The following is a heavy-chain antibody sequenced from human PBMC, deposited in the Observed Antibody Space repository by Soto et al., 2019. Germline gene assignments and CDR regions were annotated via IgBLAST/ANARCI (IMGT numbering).Heavy chain of an antibody. J-gene: IGHJ4*02. CDR3: ARVKGEYRDY. Sequence: EVQLVESGGGLVKPGGSLRLSCAASGFTFSGYTMNWVHQAPGRGLEWVSSITTGGYLFYADSMKGRFTITRDNAKTSVFLQMNSLRAEDTALYYCARVKGEYRDYWGQGTLVTVSS. D-gene: IGHD4-17*01. V-gene: IGHV3-21*01. CDR2: ITTGGYL. CDR1: GFTFSGYT.